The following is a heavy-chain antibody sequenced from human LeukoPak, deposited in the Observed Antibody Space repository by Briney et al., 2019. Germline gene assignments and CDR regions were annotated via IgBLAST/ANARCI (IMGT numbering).Heavy chain of an antibody. CDR3: ARDTVTADY. CDR1: GFTFSSYG. CDR2: IWYDGSNK. V-gene: IGHV3-33*01. D-gene: IGHD4-17*01. J-gene: IGHJ4*02. Sequence: PGRSLRLSCAASGFTFSSYGMHWVRQAPGKGLEWVAVIWYDGSNKYYADSVKGRFTIPRDNSKNTLYLQMNSLRAEDTAVYYCARDTVTADYWGQGTLVTVSS.